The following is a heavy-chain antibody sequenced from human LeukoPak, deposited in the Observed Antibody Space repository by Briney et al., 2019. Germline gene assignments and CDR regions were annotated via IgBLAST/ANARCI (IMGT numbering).Heavy chain of an antibody. J-gene: IGHJ3*02. CDR2: IYSGGST. Sequence: PGGSLRLSCAASGFTVSSNYMSWVRQAPGKGLEWVSVIYSGGSTYYADSVKGRFTISRDNSKNTLYLQMNSLRAEDTAVYYCARDPGGPHTVKWDAFDIWGQGTMGTVSS. CDR3: ARDPGGPHTVKWDAFDI. CDR1: GFTVSSNY. V-gene: IGHV3-53*01. D-gene: IGHD2-2*02.